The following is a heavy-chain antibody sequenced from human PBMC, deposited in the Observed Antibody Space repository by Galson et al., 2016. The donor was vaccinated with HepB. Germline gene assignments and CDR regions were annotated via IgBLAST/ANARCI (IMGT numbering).Heavy chain of an antibody. D-gene: IGHD4-11*01. CDR3: ARTQYSNYRWFDP. CDR1: GGSVSTGSFY. V-gene: IGHV4-61*01. J-gene: IGHJ5*02. Sequence: LSLTCTVSGGSVSTGSFYWNWIRQSPGKGLEWIGYMYYTGSTNYSPSLRSRVTIQIDTSKNQFSLKLASVTAAYTAVYYCARTQYSNYRWFDPWGPGTLVTVSS. CDR2: MYYTGST.